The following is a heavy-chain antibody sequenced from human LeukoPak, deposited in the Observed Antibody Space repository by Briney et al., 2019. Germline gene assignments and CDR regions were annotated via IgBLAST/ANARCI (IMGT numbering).Heavy chain of an antibody. CDR1: GFTFSTYA. CDR2: ITDSGGNT. Sequence: SGGSLRLSCTASGFTFSTYAMSWVRQAPGKGLEWVTAITDSGGNTYYAAPVKGRFTISRDNSKNTLYLQMNSLRAEDTAAYYCARAGHCTNGICYTADFDYWGQGTLVTVSS. J-gene: IGHJ4*02. CDR3: ARAGHCTNGICYTADFDY. D-gene: IGHD2-8*01. V-gene: IGHV3-23*01.